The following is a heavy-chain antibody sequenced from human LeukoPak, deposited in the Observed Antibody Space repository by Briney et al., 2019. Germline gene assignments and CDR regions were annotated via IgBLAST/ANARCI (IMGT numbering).Heavy chain of an antibody. V-gene: IGHV3-66*01. D-gene: IGHD2-15*01. CDR2: IYSGGST. Sequence: GGSLRLSCAASGFSVSNNYMSWVRQAPGKGLEWVSVIYSGGSTFYADSVRGRFTISRDNSKNTLYLQMNSLRAEDTAVYYCASDSYSPEYFQHWGQGTLVTVSS. J-gene: IGHJ1*01. CDR3: ASDSYSPEYFQH. CDR1: GFSVSNNY.